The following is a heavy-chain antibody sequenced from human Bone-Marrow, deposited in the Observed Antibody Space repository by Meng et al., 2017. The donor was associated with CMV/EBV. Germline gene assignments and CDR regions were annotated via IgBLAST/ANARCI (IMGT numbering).Heavy chain of an antibody. CDR3: AKDPVTVTIFGVVTSNYFDY. V-gene: IGHV3-23*01. Sequence: SSYAMSWVRQAPGKGLEWVSAISGSGGSTYYADSVKGRFTISRDNSKNTLYLQMNSLRAEDTAVYYCAKDPVTVTIFGVVTSNYFDYWGQGTLVTLL. D-gene: IGHD3-3*01. CDR2: ISGSGGST. CDR1: SSYA. J-gene: IGHJ4*02.